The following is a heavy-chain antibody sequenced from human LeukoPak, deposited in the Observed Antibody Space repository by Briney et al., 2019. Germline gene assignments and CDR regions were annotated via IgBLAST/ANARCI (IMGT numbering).Heavy chain of an antibody. J-gene: IGHJ4*02. V-gene: IGHV3-43*02. CDR2: SSGDGGST. Sequence: GGSRSLSCAASGSTFVNYAVHWAGHVQGKGLEWVSLSSGDGGSTYYADSVKGRFTISRDNSKNSLYLQMNSLRTEDTALYYCAKIRSVASDYWGQGTLVTVSS. CDR1: GSTFVNYA. CDR3: AKIRSVASDY. D-gene: IGHD6-19*01.